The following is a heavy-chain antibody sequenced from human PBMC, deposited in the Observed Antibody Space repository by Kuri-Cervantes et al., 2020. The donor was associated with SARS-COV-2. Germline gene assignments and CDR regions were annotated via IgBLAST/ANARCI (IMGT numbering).Heavy chain of an antibody. V-gene: IGHV4-39*01. Sequence: SETLSLTCTVSGGSISSSSYYWGWIRQPPGKGLEWIGSIYYSGSTYYNPSLKSRVTISVDTSKNQFSLKLSSVTAADTAVYYCAGLSTRGDPWGQGTLVTVSS. CDR3: AGLSTRGDP. CDR2: IYYSGST. D-gene: IGHD2/OR15-2a*01. J-gene: IGHJ5*02. CDR1: GGSISSSSYY.